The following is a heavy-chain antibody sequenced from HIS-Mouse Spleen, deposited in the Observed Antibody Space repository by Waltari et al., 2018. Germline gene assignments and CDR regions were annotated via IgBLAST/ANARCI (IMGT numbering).Heavy chain of an antibody. V-gene: IGHV3-7*01. CDR3: ARVGGSGLDY. Sequence: EVQLVESGGGLVQPGGSLTLSCAASGFTFSGYWLSWVRQAPGKGLEWVANIKQDGSEKYYVDSVKGRFTISRDNAKNSLYLQMNSLRAEDTAVYYCARVGGSGLDYWGQGTLVTVSS. CDR2: IKQDGSEK. D-gene: IGHD6-19*01. CDR1: GFTFSGYW. J-gene: IGHJ4*02.